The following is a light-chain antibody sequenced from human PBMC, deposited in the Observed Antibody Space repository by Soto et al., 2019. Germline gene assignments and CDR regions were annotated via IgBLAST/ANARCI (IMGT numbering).Light chain of an antibody. V-gene: IGLV2-14*01. Sequence: QSALTQPASVSGSPGQSITISCTGTSSDLGGYNYVSWYQHHPGKAPKLMIYQVSNRPSGVSNRFSGSKSGNTASLTISGLQAEDEADYYCSSYTSSNTLGVFGAGTKLTVL. CDR1: SSDLGGYNY. CDR3: SSYTSSNTLGV. J-gene: IGLJ1*01. CDR2: QVS.